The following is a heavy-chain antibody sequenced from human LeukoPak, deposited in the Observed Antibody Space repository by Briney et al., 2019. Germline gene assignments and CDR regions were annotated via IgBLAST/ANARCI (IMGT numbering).Heavy chain of an antibody. J-gene: IGHJ5*02. V-gene: IGHV4-59*08. CDR1: GGSISSYY. D-gene: IGHD3-10*01. Sequence: SETLSLTCTVSGGSISSYYWSWIRQPPGKGLEWIGYIYYSGSTNYNPSLKSRVTISVDTSKNQFSLKLSSVTAADTAVYYCASLYYYGSGSWGWFDPWGQGTLVTVSS. CDR3: ASLYYYGSGSWGWFDP. CDR2: IYYSGST.